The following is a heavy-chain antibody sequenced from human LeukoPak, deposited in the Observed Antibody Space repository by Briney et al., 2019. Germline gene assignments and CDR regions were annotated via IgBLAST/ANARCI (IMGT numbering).Heavy chain of an antibody. J-gene: IGHJ4*02. D-gene: IGHD2-2*01. Sequence: ASVKVSCKTSGYTFTSYGISWVRQAPGQGLEWMGWINPNSGGTNYAQKFQGRVTMTRDTSISTAYMELSRLRSDGTAVYYCARRYPNIVVVPAAIAAPNYFDYWGQGTLVTVSS. CDR1: GYTFTSYG. CDR3: ARRYPNIVVVPAAIAAPNYFDY. V-gene: IGHV1-2*02. CDR2: INPNSGGT.